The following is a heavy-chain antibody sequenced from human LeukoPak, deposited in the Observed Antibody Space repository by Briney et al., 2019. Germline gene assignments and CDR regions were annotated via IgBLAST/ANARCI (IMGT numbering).Heavy chain of an antibody. Sequence: PGGSLRLSCAASGFIFSSYGMHWVRQAPGKGLEWVTFISDDGSRRYHADSVKDRFTISRDDSKNTLYLQMNSLRLEDTAVYYCAKDLSTTWSFDYWGQGTLVTVSS. J-gene: IGHJ4*02. CDR3: AKDLSTTWSFDY. CDR1: GFIFSSYG. V-gene: IGHV3-30*18. CDR2: ISDDGSRR. D-gene: IGHD6-13*01.